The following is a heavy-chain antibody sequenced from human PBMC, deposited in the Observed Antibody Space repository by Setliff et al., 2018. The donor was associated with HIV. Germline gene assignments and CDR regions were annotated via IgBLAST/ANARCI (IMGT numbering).Heavy chain of an antibody. D-gene: IGHD3-10*01. J-gene: IGHJ4*02. V-gene: IGHV3-15*01. Sequence: GESLKISCAASGFTFSNAWMSWVRQAPGKGLEWVGRIKSKTDGGTTDYAAPVKGRFAISRDDSKNTLYLQMNSLKTEDTAVYYCTTAGLLLWFGELLRFWGQGTLVTSPQ. CDR2: IKSKTDGGTT. CDR3: TTAGLLLWFGELLRF. CDR1: GFTFSNAW.